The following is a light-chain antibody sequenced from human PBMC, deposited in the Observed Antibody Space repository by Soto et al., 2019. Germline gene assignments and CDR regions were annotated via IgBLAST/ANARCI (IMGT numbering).Light chain of an antibody. CDR3: QQRNDWRRGT. V-gene: IGKV1-5*01. CDR1: QSISSW. J-gene: IGKJ5*01. CDR2: DAS. Sequence: DIQMTQSPSTLSASVGDRVTITCRASQSISSWLAWYQQKPGKAPKLLIYDASNLESGVPSRFSGSGSGTEFTLTISSLEPEDFAVYYCQQRNDWRRGTFGQGTRLEIK.